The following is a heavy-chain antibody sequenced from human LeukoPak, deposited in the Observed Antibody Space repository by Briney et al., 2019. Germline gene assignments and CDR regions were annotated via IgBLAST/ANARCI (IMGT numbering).Heavy chain of an antibody. CDR1: GASLTTAGSC. V-gene: IGHV4-31*03. CDR3: ARVRAMFDF. CDR2: ICSSGST. Sequence: SETLSLTCSVSGASLTTAGSCWSWIRQHPGKGLEWIGYICSSGSTYYNPSLKSRVTISVDTSKNQFSLKLTSVTAADTAVYYCARVRAMFDFWGQGTLVTVSS. D-gene: IGHD2-2*01. J-gene: IGHJ4*02.